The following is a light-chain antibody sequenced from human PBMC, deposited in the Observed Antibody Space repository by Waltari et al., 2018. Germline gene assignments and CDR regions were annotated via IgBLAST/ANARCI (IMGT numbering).Light chain of an antibody. CDR1: QSVLYSSNNKNS. CDR3: QQYNNWPVFT. Sequence: DIVMTQSPDSLAVSLGERATINCKSSQSVLYSSNNKNSLSWYQQKQGQPPKLLIYGASTRESGVPDRFSGSGSGTDFTLTISSLQSEDFAVYYCQQYNNWPVFTFGPGTKVDIK. V-gene: IGKV4-1*01. J-gene: IGKJ3*01. CDR2: GAS.